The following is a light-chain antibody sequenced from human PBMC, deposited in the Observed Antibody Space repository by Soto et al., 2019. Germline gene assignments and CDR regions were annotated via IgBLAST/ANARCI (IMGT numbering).Light chain of an antibody. CDR1: QSVSSY. V-gene: IGKV3-11*01. J-gene: IGKJ4*01. CDR3: QQRSNWPLLT. CDR2: DAS. Sequence: EIVMTQSPAALSLSPGEGCTLSCIASQSVSSYLAWYQQKPGQAPRLLIYDASNRATGIPARFSGSGSGTDFTLTISSLEPEDFAVYYCQQRSNWPLLTFGGGTKVDIK.